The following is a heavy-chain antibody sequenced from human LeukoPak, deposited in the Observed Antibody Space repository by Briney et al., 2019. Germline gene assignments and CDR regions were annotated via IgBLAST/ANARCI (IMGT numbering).Heavy chain of an antibody. Sequence: ASVKVSCKASGYTFTGYYMHWVRQAPGQGLEWMGIINPSGGSASYAQKFQGRVTMTKDTSTSTVYMELSSLRSEDTAVYYCARDFRGYCRGGSCYNPGYWGQGTLVTVSS. CDR2: INPSGGSA. D-gene: IGHD2-15*01. V-gene: IGHV1-46*01. CDR3: ARDFRGYCRGGSCYNPGY. CDR1: GYTFTGYY. J-gene: IGHJ4*02.